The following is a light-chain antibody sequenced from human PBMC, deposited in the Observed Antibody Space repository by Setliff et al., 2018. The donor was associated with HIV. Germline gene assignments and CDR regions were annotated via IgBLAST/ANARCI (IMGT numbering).Light chain of an antibody. CDR2: EVR. Sequence: QPVLTQPASVSGSPGQSITISCTGTSSDVGGYNYVSWYQQHPGKAPKLIIYEVRNRPSGVSNRFSDSKSGNTASLTISGLQAEDEADYYCSSYAISNTLPFGTGTKVTVL. V-gene: IGLV2-14*01. CDR1: SSDVGGYNY. CDR3: SSYAISNTLP. J-gene: IGLJ1*01.